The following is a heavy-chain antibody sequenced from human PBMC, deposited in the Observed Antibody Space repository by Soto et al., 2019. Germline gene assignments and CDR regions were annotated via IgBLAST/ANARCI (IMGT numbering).Heavy chain of an antibody. CDR3: AKGPYSGSYYVLDY. J-gene: IGHJ4*02. D-gene: IGHD1-26*01. CDR2: IYTSGST. CDR1: GGSISSYY. V-gene: IGHV4-4*07. Sequence: SETLSLTCTVSGGSISSYYWSWIRQPAGKGLEWIGRIYTSGSTNYNPSLKSRVTMSVDTSKNQFSLKLSSVTAADTAVYYCAKGPYSGSYYVLDYWGQGTLVTVSS.